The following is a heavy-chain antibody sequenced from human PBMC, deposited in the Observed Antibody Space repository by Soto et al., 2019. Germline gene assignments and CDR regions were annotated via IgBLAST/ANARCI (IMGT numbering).Heavy chain of an antibody. V-gene: IGHV1-18*04. D-gene: IGHD5-12*01. CDR3: ATSYDSGFDP. CDR2: IRPDNGDT. J-gene: IGHJ5*02. Sequence: QLQLVQSGAEMERPGASVRVSCRAYGYAFSKYGISWIRQAPGQGLEWMGWIRPDNGDTNYAQKFQGRVTMTTDTSSNTAYMELRSLRSDVTAVYYCATSYDSGFDPWGQGTLVSVTS. CDR1: GYAFSKYG.